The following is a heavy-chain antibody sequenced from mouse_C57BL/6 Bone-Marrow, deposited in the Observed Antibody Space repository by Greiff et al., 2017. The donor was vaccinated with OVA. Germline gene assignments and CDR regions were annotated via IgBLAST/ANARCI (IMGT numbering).Heavy chain of an antibody. V-gene: IGHV1-53*01. CDR2: INPSNGGT. D-gene: IGHD3-3*01. CDR1: GYTFSSYW. J-gene: IGHJ1*03. CDR3: ARGDFWDWYFDV. Sequence: QVQLQQPGTELVKPGASVKLSCKASGYTFSSYWMHWVKQRPGQGLEWIGNINPSNGGTNYNEKFKSKATLTVDKSSSTAYMQLSSLTSEDSAVYYCARGDFWDWYFDVWGTGTTVTVSS.